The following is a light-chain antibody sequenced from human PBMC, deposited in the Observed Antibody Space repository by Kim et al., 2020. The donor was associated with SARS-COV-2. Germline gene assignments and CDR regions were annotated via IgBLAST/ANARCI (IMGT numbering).Light chain of an antibody. CDR1: NIGSKS. J-gene: IGLJ3*02. CDR2: YDS. Sequence: SSELTQPPSVSVAPGKTARITCGGNNIGSKSVHWYQQKPGQAPVPVIYYDSDRPSGIPERFSGSNSGNTATLTISRVEAGDEADYYCQVWDSSSDWVFGGGTQLTVL. V-gene: IGLV3-21*04. CDR3: QVWDSSSDWV.